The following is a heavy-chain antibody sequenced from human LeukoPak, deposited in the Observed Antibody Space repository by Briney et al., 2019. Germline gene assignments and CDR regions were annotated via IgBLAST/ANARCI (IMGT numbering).Heavy chain of an antibody. V-gene: IGHV4-61*02. CDR1: GGSISSGSNY. CDR2: IYTSGST. CDR3: ARGRDSSGYPHYFDY. J-gene: IGHJ4*02. D-gene: IGHD3-22*01. Sequence: SQTLSLTCTVSGGSISSGSNYWSWIRQPAGKGLEWIGRIYTSGSTNYNPSLKSRVTISVDTSKNQFSLKLSSVTAADTAVYYCARGRDSSGYPHYFDYWGQGTLVTVSS.